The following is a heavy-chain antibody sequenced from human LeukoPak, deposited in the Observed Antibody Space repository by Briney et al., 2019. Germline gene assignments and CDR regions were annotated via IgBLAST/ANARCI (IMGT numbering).Heavy chain of an antibody. V-gene: IGHV3-30*02. Sequence: GGSLRLSCAASRFTFSTYGMHWVRQAPGKGLEWVAFIQYDGSNKYYAGSVKGRFTVSRDNSKNTLYLQMNSLKTEDTAVYYCTRTTSGWHSHFDYWGQGTLVTVSS. J-gene: IGHJ4*02. CDR3: TRTTSGWHSHFDY. CDR1: RFTFSTYG. CDR2: IQYDGSNK. D-gene: IGHD6-19*01.